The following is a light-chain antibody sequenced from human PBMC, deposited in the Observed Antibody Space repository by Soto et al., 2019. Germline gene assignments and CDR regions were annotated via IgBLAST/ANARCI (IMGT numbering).Light chain of an antibody. CDR1: SSDVGGYKY. CDR3: SSYTSSSTTYI. Sequence: QSVLTQPASVSGSPGQSITISCTGTSSDVGGYKYVSWYQQHPGKAPKLMIYEVSNRPSGVSNRFSGSKSGNPASLTLSGLEAEDEADYYCSSYTSSSTTYIFGTGTKLTVL. V-gene: IGLV2-14*01. CDR2: EVS. J-gene: IGLJ1*01.